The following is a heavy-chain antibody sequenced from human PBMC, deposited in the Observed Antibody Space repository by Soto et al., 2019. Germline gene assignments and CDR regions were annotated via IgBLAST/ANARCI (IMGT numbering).Heavy chain of an antibody. CDR1: GFTFSSYG. CDR3: AKERGGRHYYYGMDV. D-gene: IGHD2-15*01. V-gene: IGHV3-30*18. CDR2: ISYDGSNK. J-gene: IGHJ6*02. Sequence: GGSLILSYAASGFTFSSYGMHWVRHAPGKGLEWVAVISYDGSNKYYADSVKGRFTISRDNSKNTLYLQMNSLRAEDTAVYYCAKERGGRHYYYGMDVWGQGTTVTVSS.